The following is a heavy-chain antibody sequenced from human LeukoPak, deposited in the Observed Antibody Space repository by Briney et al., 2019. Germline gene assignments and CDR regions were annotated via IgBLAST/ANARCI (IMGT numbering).Heavy chain of an antibody. Sequence: GASVKVSCKASGYTFTGYYMHWVRQAPGQGLEWMGWINPNSGGTNYAQKFQGRVTMTRDTSISTAYMELSRLRSDDTAVYYCARDRGWELLLDAFDIWGQGTMVTVSS. D-gene: IGHD1-26*01. CDR3: ARDRGWELLLDAFDI. J-gene: IGHJ3*02. CDR1: GYTFTGYY. CDR2: INPNSGGT. V-gene: IGHV1-2*02.